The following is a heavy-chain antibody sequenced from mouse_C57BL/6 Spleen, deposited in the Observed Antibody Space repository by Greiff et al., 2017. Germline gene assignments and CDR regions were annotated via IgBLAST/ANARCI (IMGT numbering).Heavy chain of an antibody. D-gene: IGHD1-1*01. CDR1: GYTFTSYG. CDR2: IYPRSGNT. J-gene: IGHJ1*03. CDR3: AREDYGSSYWYFDV. Sequence: VQLQQSGAELARPGASVKLSCKASGYTFTSYGISWVKQRTGQGLEWIGEIYPRSGNTYYNEKFKGKATLTADKSSSTAYMELRRLTSEDSAVYFCAREDYGSSYWYFDVWGTGTTVTVSS. V-gene: IGHV1-81*01.